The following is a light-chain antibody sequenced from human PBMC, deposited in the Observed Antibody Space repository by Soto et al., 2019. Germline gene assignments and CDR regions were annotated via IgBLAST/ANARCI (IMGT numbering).Light chain of an antibody. J-gene: IGLJ2*01. CDR3: QSYDSSLSAVV. CDR2: GNS. Sequence: QSVLTQPPSVSGAPGQRVTISCSGSSSNIGAGYDVNWYRQLPGTAPKLLIYGNSNRPSGVPDRFSGSKSGTSASLAITGLQAEDEADYYCQSYDSSLSAVVFGGGTKLTVL. V-gene: IGLV1-40*01. CDR1: SSNIGAGYD.